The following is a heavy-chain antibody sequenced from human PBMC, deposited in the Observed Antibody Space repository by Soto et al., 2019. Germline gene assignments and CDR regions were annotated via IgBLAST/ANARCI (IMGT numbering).Heavy chain of an antibody. J-gene: IGHJ4*02. D-gene: IGHD6-6*01. CDR2: IYPGDSDT. CDR1: GYSFTSYW. V-gene: IGHV5-51*01. CDR3: ARLIYSSSYDY. Sequence: GESLKISCKGSGYSFTSYWIGWVRQMPGKGLEWMGIIYPGDSDTRYSSSFQGQVTISAHKSISTADLQWSSLKASDTAMYYCARLIYSSSYDYWGQGTLVTVSS.